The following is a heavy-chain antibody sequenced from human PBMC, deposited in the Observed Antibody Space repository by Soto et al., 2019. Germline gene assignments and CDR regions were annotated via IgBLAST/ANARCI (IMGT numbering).Heavy chain of an antibody. J-gene: IGHJ4*02. V-gene: IGHV4-59*01. CDR3: ARGGLIWFGELSHYFDY. D-gene: IGHD3-10*01. CDR1: GGSISSYY. Sequence: LSLTCTVSGGSISSYYWSWIRQPPGKGLEWIGYIYYSGSTNYNPSLKSRVTISVDTSKNQFSLKLRSVTAADTAVYYCARGGLIWFGELSHYFDYWGEGTLVTVYS. CDR2: IYYSGST.